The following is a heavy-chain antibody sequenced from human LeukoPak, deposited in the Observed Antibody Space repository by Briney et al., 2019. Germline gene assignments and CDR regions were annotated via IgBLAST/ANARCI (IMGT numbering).Heavy chain of an antibody. CDR2: INQDGSEK. CDR3: ARDATPPGLIFDS. D-gene: IGHD1-14*01. V-gene: IGHV3-7*05. CDR1: GFTFSSFW. Sequence: GGSLRLSSEASGFTFSSFWLNWVRQAPGKGLEWVASINQDGSEKSYVDSVKGRFTISRDNAKNSLFLQMNSLRAEDAAVYFCARDATPPGLIFDSWGQGTLVTVSS. J-gene: IGHJ4*02.